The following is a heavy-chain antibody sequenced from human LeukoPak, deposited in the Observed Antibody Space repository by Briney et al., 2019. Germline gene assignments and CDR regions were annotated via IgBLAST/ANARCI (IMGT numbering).Heavy chain of an antibody. CDR2: IKQDGSTA. D-gene: IGHD2-2*01. V-gene: IGHV3-7*01. CDR3: AREKYAY. J-gene: IGHJ4*02. CDR1: GFTLSNYW. Sequence: GGSPRLSCAASGFTLSNYWMAWVRQAPGKGLEWVANIKQDGSTAYYVDSVKGRFTISRDNGKNSLYLQMNSLIAEDTAVYYCAREKYAYWGQGTLVTVSS.